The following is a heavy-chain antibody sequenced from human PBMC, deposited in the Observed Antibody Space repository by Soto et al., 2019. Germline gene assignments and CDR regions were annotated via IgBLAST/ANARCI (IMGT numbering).Heavy chain of an antibody. Sequence: GASVKVSCKASGGTFSSYAISWVRQAPGQGLEWMGGIIPIFGIANYAQKFQGRVTITADESTSTAYMELSSLRSEDTAVYYCARDPKPGIWSSRGYFDYWGQGTLVTVSS. D-gene: IGHD3-10*01. V-gene: IGHV1-69*13. CDR1: GGTFSSYA. CDR2: IIPIFGIA. CDR3: ARDPKPGIWSSRGYFDY. J-gene: IGHJ4*02.